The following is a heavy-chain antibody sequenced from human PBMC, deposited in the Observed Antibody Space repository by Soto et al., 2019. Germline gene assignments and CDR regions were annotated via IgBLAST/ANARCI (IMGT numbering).Heavy chain of an antibody. J-gene: IGHJ4*02. CDR2: ISVYNGNK. CDR1: GYTFNNYG. V-gene: IGHV1-18*01. Sequence: ASVKVSCKASGYTFNNYGITWVRQAPGQGLGWMGWISVYNGNKNYAKKVQGRVSMTADTSTSTAYMELRSLRSDDTAVYYCARMNSGYDEYFDYWGQGTLVTVSS. CDR3: ARMNSGYDEYFDY. D-gene: IGHD5-12*01.